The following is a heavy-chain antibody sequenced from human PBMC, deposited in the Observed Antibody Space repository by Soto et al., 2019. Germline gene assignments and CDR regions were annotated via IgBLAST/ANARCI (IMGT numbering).Heavy chain of an antibody. CDR3: AGTRGYCSGGSCPTVVDY. CDR1: GGSISSYY. Sequence: PSETLPVTCTVSGGSISSYYWSWIRQPPGKGLEWIGYIYYSGSTNYNPSLKSRVTISVDTSKNQFSLKLSSVTAADTAVYYCAGTRGYCSGGSCPTVVDYWGQGTLVTVS. D-gene: IGHD2-15*01. V-gene: IGHV4-59*01. J-gene: IGHJ4*02. CDR2: IYYSGST.